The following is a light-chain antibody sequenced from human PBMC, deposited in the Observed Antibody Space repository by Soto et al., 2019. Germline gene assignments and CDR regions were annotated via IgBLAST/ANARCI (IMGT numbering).Light chain of an antibody. CDR3: TSYTSSSTLYV. CDR2: EVN. Sequence: QSVLTQPASVSGSPGQSITISCTGTSSDVGAYSFVSWYRQHPGKAPKLIIYEVNNRPSGVSNRFSGSKFGNTASLTISGLQAEDEADYYCTSYTSSSTLYVFGTGTKLTVL. CDR1: SSDVGAYSF. V-gene: IGLV2-14*01. J-gene: IGLJ1*01.